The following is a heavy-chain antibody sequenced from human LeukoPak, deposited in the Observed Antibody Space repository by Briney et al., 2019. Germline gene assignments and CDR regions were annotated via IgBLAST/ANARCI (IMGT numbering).Heavy chain of an antibody. J-gene: IGHJ4*02. CDR2: ISWNSGSI. CDR1: GFTFDDYA. V-gene: IGHV3-9*01. D-gene: IGHD5-12*01. CDR3: AKDYLRDGYNFTPDY. Sequence: PGRSLRLSCAASGFTFDDYAMHWVRHAPGKGLEWVSGISWNSGSIDYADSVKGRFTISRDNAKNSLYLQMNSLRAEDTALYYCAKDYLRDGYNFTPDYWGQGTLVTVSS.